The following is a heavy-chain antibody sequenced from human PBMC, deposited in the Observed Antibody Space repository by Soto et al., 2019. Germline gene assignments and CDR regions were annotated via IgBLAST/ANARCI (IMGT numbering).Heavy chain of an antibody. J-gene: IGHJ4*02. Sequence: GGSLRLSCAASGFTFSSYSMNWVRQAPGKGLEWVSYISSSSSTIYYADSVKGRFTISRDNAKNSLYLQMNSLRAEDTAVYYCARVSRSLHSGGSEVAATPWGQGTLVTVSS. V-gene: IGHV3-48*01. CDR1: GFTFSSYS. D-gene: IGHD2-15*01. CDR2: ISSSSSTI. CDR3: ARVSRSLHSGGSEVAATP.